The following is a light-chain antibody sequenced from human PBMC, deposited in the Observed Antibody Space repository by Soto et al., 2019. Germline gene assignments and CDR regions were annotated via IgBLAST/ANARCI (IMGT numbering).Light chain of an antibody. Sequence: STLAQPAAVSVSPGQSITVSCTGTGVFVGCFSLVSSYQQHPGKAPNVMISEGPRRPSGVPDRFSASTSVNSDSLTISGIQAEDEAHYYCCLYIGATTYVFGTGTKVTV. J-gene: IGLJ1*01. V-gene: IGLV2-23*01. CDR2: EGP. CDR1: GVFVGCFSL. CDR3: CLYIGATTYV.